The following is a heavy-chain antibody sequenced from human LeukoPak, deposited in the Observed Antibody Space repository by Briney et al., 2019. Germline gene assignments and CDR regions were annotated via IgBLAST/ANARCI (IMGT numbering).Heavy chain of an antibody. V-gene: IGHV3-21*01. CDR1: GFTFSSYS. CDR3: ARDFFRSAIWFGELFPRFDY. Sequence: GGSLRLSWAASGFTFSSYSMNWVRQAPGKGLEWVSSISSSSYIYYADSVKGRFTISRVNAKNSLYLQMNSLRAEDTAVYYCARDFFRSAIWFGELFPRFDYWGQGTLVTVSS. D-gene: IGHD3-10*01. J-gene: IGHJ4*02. CDR2: ISSSSYI.